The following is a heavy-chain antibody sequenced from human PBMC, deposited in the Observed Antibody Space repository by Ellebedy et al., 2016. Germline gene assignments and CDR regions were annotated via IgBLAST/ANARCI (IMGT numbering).Heavy chain of an antibody. D-gene: IGHD3-3*01. CDR3: ARVGEGEDFWSGYHDY. J-gene: IGHJ4*02. V-gene: IGHV4-59*01. CDR1: GGSISSYY. CDR2: IYYSGST. Sequence: SETLSLTXTVSGGSISSYYWSWIRQPPGKGLEWIGYIYYSGSTNYNPSLKSRVTISVDTSKNQFSLKLSSVTAADTAVYYCARVGEGEDFWSGYHDYWGQGTLVTVSS.